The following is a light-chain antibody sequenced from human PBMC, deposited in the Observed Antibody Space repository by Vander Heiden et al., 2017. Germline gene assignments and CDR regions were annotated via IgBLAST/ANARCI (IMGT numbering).Light chain of an antibody. J-gene: IGLJ2*01. Sequence: QSALTQPASVSGSPGQSITISCTGTSSDVGSHNYVSWYQQHPGKAPKLMSYDISNRPSGVSNRFSASKSGTTASLTISGLQTEDEADYYCSSYTTSSPVVFGGGTKLTVL. CDR3: SSYTTSSPVV. V-gene: IGLV2-14*03. CDR1: SSDVGSHNY. CDR2: DIS.